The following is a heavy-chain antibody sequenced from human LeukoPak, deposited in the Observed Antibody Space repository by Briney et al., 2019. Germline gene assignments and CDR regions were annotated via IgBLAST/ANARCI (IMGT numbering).Heavy chain of an antibody. J-gene: IGHJ4*02. CDR2: IKWDGGST. CDR1: GFTFDDHG. Sequence: GGSLRLSCAASGFTFDDHGMSRVRQVPGKGLEWVSGIKWDGGSTGYADSVKGRFTISRDNAKNSLYLQMNSLRVEDTAVYHCARGAGSSWYFYFDYWGQGTLVTVSS. V-gene: IGHV3-20*01. D-gene: IGHD6-13*01. CDR3: ARGAGSSWYFYFDY.